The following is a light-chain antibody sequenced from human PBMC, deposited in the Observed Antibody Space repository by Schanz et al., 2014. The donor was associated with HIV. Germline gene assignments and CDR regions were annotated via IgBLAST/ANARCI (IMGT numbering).Light chain of an antibody. CDR3: QQYNDWPPIT. J-gene: IGKJ5*01. V-gene: IGKV1-12*01. CDR2: EAS. Sequence: DIQMTQSPTSVSASVGDTVTITCRARQGVGTWLAWYQQKPGKAPKLLISEASSLQSGVPSRFSGSGSGTDFTLTISSLQSEDFAVYYCQQYNDWPPITFGQGTRLEIK. CDR1: QGVGTW.